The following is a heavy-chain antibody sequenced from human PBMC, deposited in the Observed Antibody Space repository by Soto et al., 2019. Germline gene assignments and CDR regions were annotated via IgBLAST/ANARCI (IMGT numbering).Heavy chain of an antibody. Sequence: SETLSLTCTVSGGSISSSSYYWGWIRQPPGKGLGWIGSIYYSGSTYYNPSLKSRVTISVDTSKNQFSLKLSSVTAADTAVYYCARLSYFWSGHIDYWGQGTLVTVSS. CDR3: ARLSYFWSGHIDY. J-gene: IGHJ4*02. D-gene: IGHD3-3*01. V-gene: IGHV4-39*01. CDR2: IYYSGST. CDR1: GGSISSSSYY.